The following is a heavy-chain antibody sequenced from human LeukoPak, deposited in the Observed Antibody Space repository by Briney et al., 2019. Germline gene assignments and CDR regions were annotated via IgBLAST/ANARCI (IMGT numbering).Heavy chain of an antibody. V-gene: IGHV1-24*01. D-gene: IGHD1-26*01. CDR3: ATGLVGATGDFDY. CDR1: GYTLTELS. J-gene: IGHJ4*02. CDR2: FDPEDGET. Sequence: ASVKVSCKVSGYTLTELSMHWVRQAPGKGLEWMGGFDPEDGETIYAQKFQGRVTMTEDTSTDTAYMEPSSLSSEDSAVYYCATGLVGATGDFDYWGQGTLVTVSS.